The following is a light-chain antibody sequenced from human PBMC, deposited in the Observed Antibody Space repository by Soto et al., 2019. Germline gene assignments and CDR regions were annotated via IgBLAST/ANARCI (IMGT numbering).Light chain of an antibody. Sequence: QSVLTQPPSVSGAPGQRVTISCTGSSSNIGAGRDVHWYQQLPGTAPKLLIYGDSNRPSGVPARFSGSKSGASASLAITGLQAEDEAEYHCLSYDSDMSSPCYVFGTGTKLTVL. CDR3: LSYDSDMSSPCYV. CDR1: SSNIGAGRD. CDR2: GDS. V-gene: IGLV1-40*01. J-gene: IGLJ1*01.